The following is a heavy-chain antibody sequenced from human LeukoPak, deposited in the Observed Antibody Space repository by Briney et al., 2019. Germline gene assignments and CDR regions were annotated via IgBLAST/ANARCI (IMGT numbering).Heavy chain of an antibody. V-gene: IGHV1-2*02. D-gene: IGHD4-23*01. CDR3: ARIREWASTVGAFDY. J-gene: IGHJ4*01. Sequence: ASVKVSCKASGYTFTAYYVHWVRQAPGQGLEWIGWINPNIGGTNYAQKFQGRVTMTRDTSISTAYMELSRLRSDDTAVYYCARIREWASTVGAFDYWGQGALVTVSS. CDR2: INPNIGGT. CDR1: GYTFTAYY.